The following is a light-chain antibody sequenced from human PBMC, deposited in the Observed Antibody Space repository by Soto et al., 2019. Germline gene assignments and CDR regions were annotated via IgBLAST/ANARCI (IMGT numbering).Light chain of an antibody. V-gene: IGKV1-39*01. CDR3: QQSYNTPT. Sequence: DIPMTQSSSSLFSSVRGRVTNPCPARQELEPYLNWFQQKPGGTPKLLIYSTSTLQSGVPSRFSGSGTGTDFTLTISSLQPEDFATYHCQQSYNTPTFGQGTRVEVK. CDR2: STS. CDR1: QELEPY. J-gene: IGKJ1*01.